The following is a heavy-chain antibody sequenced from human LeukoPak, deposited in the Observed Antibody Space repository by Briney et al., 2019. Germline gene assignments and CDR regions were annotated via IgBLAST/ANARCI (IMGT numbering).Heavy chain of an antibody. J-gene: IGHJ4*02. CDR2: ISYDGSNK. Sequence: GRSLRRSCAASGFTFSSYAMHWVRQAPGKGLEWVAVISYDGSNKYYADSVKGRFTISRDNSKNTLYLQMNSLRAEDTAVYYCARVSCGGNWEIDYWGQGTLVTVSS. CDR1: GFTFSSYA. V-gene: IGHV3-30-3*01. D-gene: IGHD4-23*01. CDR3: ARVSCGGNWEIDY.